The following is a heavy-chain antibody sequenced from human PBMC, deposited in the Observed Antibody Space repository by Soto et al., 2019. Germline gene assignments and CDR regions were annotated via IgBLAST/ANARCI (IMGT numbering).Heavy chain of an antibody. Sequence: QVHLVQSGAEVKKPGASVKVSCKASGYSFTNYGISWVREAPGQGLEWMGWISTYNGDTDYPQKVQGRVTMTTDTSTITAYRELRRLSSDDTGVYYCAIDRGYYESTGYLGLALDVWGQGTMVTVSS. V-gene: IGHV1-18*01. D-gene: IGHD3-22*01. CDR3: AIDRGYYESTGYLGLALDV. J-gene: IGHJ3*01. CDR1: GYSFTNYG. CDR2: ISTYNGDT.